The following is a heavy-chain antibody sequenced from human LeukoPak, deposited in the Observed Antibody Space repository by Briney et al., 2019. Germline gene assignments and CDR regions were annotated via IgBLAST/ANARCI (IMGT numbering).Heavy chain of an antibody. CDR2: INPNNGGT. J-gene: IGHJ4*02. CDR3: ERVELGGGRDY. V-gene: IGHV1-2*02. D-gene: IGHD3-16*01. CDR1: GYTFTGYF. Sequence: ASVKVSCKASGYTFTGYFIHWVRQAPGQGLEWMGWINPNNGGTNYAQKVQGRVSMTRDTSISTAYMELSRLRSDDTAVYHCERVELGGGRDYWGQGTLVTVSS.